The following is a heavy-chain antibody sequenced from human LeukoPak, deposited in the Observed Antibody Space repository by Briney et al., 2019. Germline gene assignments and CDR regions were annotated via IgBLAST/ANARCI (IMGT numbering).Heavy chain of an antibody. V-gene: IGHV4-59*08. D-gene: IGHD1-7*01. Sequence: SETLSLTCTVSGGSISSYYWSWIRQPPGKGLEWIGYIYYSGSTNYNPSLKSRVTISVDTSKNQFSLKLGSVTAADTAVYYCASFFTGATYATGYFDYWGRGTLVTVSS. CDR2: IYYSGST. CDR1: GGSISSYY. CDR3: ASFFTGATYATGYFDY. J-gene: IGHJ4*02.